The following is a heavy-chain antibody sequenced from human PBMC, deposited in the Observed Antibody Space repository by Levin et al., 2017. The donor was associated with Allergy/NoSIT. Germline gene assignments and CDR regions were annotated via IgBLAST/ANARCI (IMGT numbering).Heavy chain of an antibody. CDR3: ASLLWFGEAFNWFDP. V-gene: IGHV4-39*01. Sequence: ASETLSLTCTVSGGSISSSSYYWGWIRQPPGKGLEWIGSIYYSGSTYYNPSLKSRVTISVDTSKNQFSLKLSSVTAADTAVYYCASLLWFGEAFNWFDPWGQGTLVTVSS. CDR2: IYYSGST. CDR1: GGSISSSSYY. D-gene: IGHD3-10*01. J-gene: IGHJ5*02.